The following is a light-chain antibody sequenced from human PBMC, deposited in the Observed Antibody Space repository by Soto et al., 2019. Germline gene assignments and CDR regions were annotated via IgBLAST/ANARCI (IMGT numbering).Light chain of an antibody. CDR2: TNN. J-gene: IGLJ1*01. CDR3: AAWDDSLNVYV. Sequence: QSVLTQSPSASGTPGQRVTISCSGSSSNIGSNLVNWYQQFPGTAPKLLIHTNNQRPSGVPDRFSGSKSGTSASLAISGLQSEDEADYSCAAWDDSLNVYVFGSGTKVTVL. CDR1: SSNIGSNL. V-gene: IGLV1-44*01.